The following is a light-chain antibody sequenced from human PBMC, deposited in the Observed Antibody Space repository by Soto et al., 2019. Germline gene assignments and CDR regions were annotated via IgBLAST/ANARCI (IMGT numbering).Light chain of an antibody. CDR2: DAS. CDR3: QQYNSYSGT. CDR1: QSISSW. Sequence: DIQMTQSPSTLSASVGDRVTITCRDSQSISSWLAWYQQKPGKAPKLLIYDASSLESGVPSRFSGSGSGTGFTLTISSLQPDDFATYYCQQYNSYSGTFGQGTKLEIK. V-gene: IGKV1-5*01. J-gene: IGKJ2*01.